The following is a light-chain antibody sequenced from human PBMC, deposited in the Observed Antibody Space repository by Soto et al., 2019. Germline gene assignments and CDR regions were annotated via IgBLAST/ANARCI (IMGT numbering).Light chain of an antibody. CDR3: QQYNVYWT. V-gene: IGKV1-5*01. CDR2: DVS. J-gene: IGKJ1*01. CDR1: QSINSW. Sequence: DIQMTQSPSTLSASVGDIVTLTCRASQSINSWLAWYQHKPGKAPKLLIYDVSNLESGVPSRFSGSGSETEFTLTISSLQPDDFATYYCQQYNVYWTFGQGTKVEIK.